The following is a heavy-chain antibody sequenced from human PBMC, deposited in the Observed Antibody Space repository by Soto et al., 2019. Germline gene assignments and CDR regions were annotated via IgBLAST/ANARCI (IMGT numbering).Heavy chain of an antibody. CDR2: VYYNGNT. Sequence: SETLSLTCTVSGGSISGSSYYWGWIRQPPGKGLEWIGSVYYNGNTYYDPSLKSRVTISVDTSRNQFSLKLSSVTAADTAVYYCARECTVATIGGGMDVWGQGTTVTGS. CDR3: ARECTVATIGGGMDV. CDR1: GGSISGSSYY. V-gene: IGHV4-39*02. J-gene: IGHJ6*02. D-gene: IGHD5-12*01.